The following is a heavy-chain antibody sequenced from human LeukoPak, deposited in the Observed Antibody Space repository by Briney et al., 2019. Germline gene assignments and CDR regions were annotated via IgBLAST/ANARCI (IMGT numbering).Heavy chain of an antibody. D-gene: IGHD6-19*01. Sequence: GASVKVSCKASGYTFTSYGISWVRQAPGQGLEWMGGIIPIFGTANYAQKFQGRVTITADESTSTAYMELSSLRSEDTAVYYCARAAIAVGPTGVDYWGQGTLVTVSS. CDR3: ARAAIAVGPTGVDY. J-gene: IGHJ4*02. CDR2: IIPIFGTA. CDR1: GYTFTSYG. V-gene: IGHV1-69*13.